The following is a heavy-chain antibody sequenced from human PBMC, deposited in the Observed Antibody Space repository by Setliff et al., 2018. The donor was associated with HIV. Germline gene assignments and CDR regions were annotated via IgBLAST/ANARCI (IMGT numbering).Heavy chain of an antibody. CDR1: GYSFTNYW. D-gene: IGHD5-12*01. V-gene: IGHV5-51*01. J-gene: IGHJ6*02. CDR2: IYPDDSDT. CDR3: ARCGYSYGSYGMDV. Sequence: GESLKISCKGSGYSFTNYWIGWVRQMPGKGLEWMGIIYPDDSDTRYSPSFQGQVTISADKSINTAYLQWSGLKASDSAMYYCARCGYSYGSYGMDVWGQGTKVTVSS.